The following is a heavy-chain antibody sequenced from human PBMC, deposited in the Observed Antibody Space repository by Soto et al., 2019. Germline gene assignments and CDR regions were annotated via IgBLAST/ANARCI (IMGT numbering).Heavy chain of an antibody. Sequence: QVRLQESGPGLVKPSETLSLTCTVSGGSITSITNHYCSWIRQPPGKGLEWIGYISYSGHTSYNPSLKSRVLLSVDTSKNQVSLNLASVTAADTAVYYCATQGFGTLHRLVDVWGQGTTVTVSS. J-gene: IGHJ6*02. CDR2: ISYSGHT. CDR1: GGSITSITNHY. CDR3: ATQGFGTLHRLVDV. D-gene: IGHD1-7*01. V-gene: IGHV4-59*08.